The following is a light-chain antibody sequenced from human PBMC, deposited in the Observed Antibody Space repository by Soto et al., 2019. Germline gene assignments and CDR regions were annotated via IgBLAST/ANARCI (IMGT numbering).Light chain of an antibody. CDR2: GNT. J-gene: IGLJ1*01. CDR1: SSDIGAGYD. CDR3: LSYDSRRRHDV. Sequence: QAVVTQPPSVSGAPGQRVTISCTGSSSDIGAGYDVHWYQQLPGKAPTLLIYGNTKRPSGVPDRFSGSRSGTSASLAITGLQADDEADYYCLSYDSRRRHDVFGTGTKLTVL. V-gene: IGLV1-40*01.